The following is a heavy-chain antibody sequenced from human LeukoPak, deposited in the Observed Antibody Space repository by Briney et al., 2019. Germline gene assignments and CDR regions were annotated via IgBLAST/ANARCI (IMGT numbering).Heavy chain of an antibody. V-gene: IGHV1-8*01. J-gene: IGHJ4*02. CDR1: GYTLTSYD. D-gene: IGHD2-2*01. CDR2: MNPNSGNT. Sequence: GASVKVSCKASGYTLTSYDINWVRQATGQGLEWMGWMNPNSGNTGYAQKFQGRVTMTRNTSISTAYMELSSLRSEDTAVYYCARAGRYCSSTSCEYYFDYWGQGTLVTVSS. CDR3: ARAGRYCSSTSCEYYFDY.